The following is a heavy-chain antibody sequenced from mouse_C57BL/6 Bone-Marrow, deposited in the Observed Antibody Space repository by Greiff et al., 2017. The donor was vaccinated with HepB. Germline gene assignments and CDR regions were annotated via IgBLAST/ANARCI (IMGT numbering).Heavy chain of an antibody. D-gene: IGHD2-2*01. Sequence: VQLQQPGAELVKPGASVKLSCKASGYTFTSYWMHWVKQRPGQGLEWIGMIHPNSGSTNYNEKFKSKATLTVDKSSSTAYMQLSSLTSEDSAVYYCARSLWLRRDPAWFAYWGQGTLVTVSA. CDR3: ARSLWLRRDPAWFAY. CDR1: GYTFTSYW. V-gene: IGHV1-64*01. CDR2: IHPNSGST. J-gene: IGHJ3*01.